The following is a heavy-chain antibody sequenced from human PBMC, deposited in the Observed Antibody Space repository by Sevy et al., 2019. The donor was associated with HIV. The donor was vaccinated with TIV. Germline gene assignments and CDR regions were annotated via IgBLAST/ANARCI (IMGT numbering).Heavy chain of an antibody. V-gene: IGHV3-23*01. D-gene: IGHD3-10*01. CDR2: ISLSGGHT. J-gene: IGHJ4*02. CDR3: AKDRVSGTYYTGDFDY. Sequence: GGSLRLSCAASGFTLSTYAMTWVRQAPGKGLEWVSVISLSGGHTYYADSVKGRFTISRDNSKNTLYLQMNSLTAEDTAVYYCAKDRVSGTYYTGDFDYWGQGTLVTVSS. CDR1: GFTLSTYA.